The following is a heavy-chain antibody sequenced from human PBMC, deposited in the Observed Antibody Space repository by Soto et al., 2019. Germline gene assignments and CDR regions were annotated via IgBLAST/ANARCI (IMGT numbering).Heavy chain of an antibody. J-gene: IGHJ4*02. D-gene: IGHD3-22*01. CDR3: ARDHGGPYDSSGYFGV. CDR2: INPNSGGT. CDR1: GYTFTGYY. V-gene: IGHV1-2*04. Sequence: GASVKVSCKASGYTFTGYYMHWVRQAPGQGLEWMGWINPNSGGTNYAQKFQGWVTMTRDTSISTAYMELSRLRSDDTAVYYCARDHGGPYDSSGYFGVWGQGTLVTVSS.